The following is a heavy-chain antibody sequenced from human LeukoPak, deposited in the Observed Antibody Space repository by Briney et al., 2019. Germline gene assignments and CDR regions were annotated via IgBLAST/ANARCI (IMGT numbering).Heavy chain of an antibody. V-gene: IGHV1-8*01. J-gene: IGHJ2*01. CDR2: MNPNSGNT. CDR3: ATKRGYSYGYYGPWYFDL. Sequence: GASVKVSCKASGYTFTSYDINWVRQATGQGLEWMGWMNPNSGNTGYAQKFQGRVTMTRNTSISTAYMELSSLRSEDTAVYYCATKRGYSYGYYGPWYFDLWGRGTLVTVSS. CDR1: GYTFTSYD. D-gene: IGHD5-18*01.